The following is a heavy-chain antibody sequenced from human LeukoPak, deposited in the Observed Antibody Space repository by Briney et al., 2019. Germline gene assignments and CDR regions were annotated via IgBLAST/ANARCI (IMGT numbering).Heavy chain of an antibody. Sequence: PGGSLRLSCAASGFTFDDYAMHWVRQAPGKGLEWVSGISWNSGSIGYADSVKGRFTISRDNAKNSLYLQMNSLRAEDTALYYCGKDTDGAAAGTTWGHWGQGTLVTVSS. CDR3: GKDTDGAAAGTTWGH. CDR2: ISWNSGSI. J-gene: IGHJ4*02. V-gene: IGHV3-9*01. D-gene: IGHD6-13*01. CDR1: GFTFDDYA.